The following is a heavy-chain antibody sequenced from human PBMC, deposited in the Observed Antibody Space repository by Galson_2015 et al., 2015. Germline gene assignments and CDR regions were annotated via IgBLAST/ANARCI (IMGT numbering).Heavy chain of an antibody. CDR1: GGSFSGYY. V-gene: IGHV4-34*01. D-gene: IGHD3-16*01. CDR3: ARGLLYDYVRGRWFDP. J-gene: IGHJ5*02. CDR2: INHSGST. Sequence: ETLSLTCAVYGGSFSGYYWSWIRQPPGKGLEWIGEINHSGSTNYNPSLKSRVTISVDTSKNQSSLKLSSVTAADTAVYYCARGLLYDYVRGRWFDPWGQGTMVTVSS.